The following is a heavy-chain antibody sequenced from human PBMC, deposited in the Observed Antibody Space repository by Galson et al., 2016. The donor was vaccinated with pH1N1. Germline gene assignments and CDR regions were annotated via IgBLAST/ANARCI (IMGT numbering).Heavy chain of an antibody. Sequence: SVKVSCKASGGIFNSNAINWVRQAPGQGLQWMGGIIPIFGTTNYSQKFQGRVTITTDESTTTAYMELSGLRSEDTAVYYCARAPHYSHSYFDLWGKGTPVTVSP. D-gene: IGHD4-11*01. CDR3: ARAPHYSHSYFDL. CDR2: IIPIFGTT. CDR1: GGIFNSNA. V-gene: IGHV1-69*05. J-gene: IGHJ6*04.